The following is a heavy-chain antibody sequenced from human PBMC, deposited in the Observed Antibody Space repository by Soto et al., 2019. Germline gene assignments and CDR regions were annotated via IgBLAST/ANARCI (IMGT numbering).Heavy chain of an antibody. Sequence: SETLSLTCTVSGGSINSHYWSWIRQPAGKGLEWIGRIYTSDNTHYNPSLKNRVSMSLDTSNNQLSLNLSSVTAADTAMYYCARGVGRSSWTSFDSWGQGTLVTVSS. D-gene: IGHD6-13*01. CDR2: IYTSDNT. CDR3: ARGVGRSSWTSFDS. CDR1: GGSINSHY. J-gene: IGHJ4*02. V-gene: IGHV4-4*07.